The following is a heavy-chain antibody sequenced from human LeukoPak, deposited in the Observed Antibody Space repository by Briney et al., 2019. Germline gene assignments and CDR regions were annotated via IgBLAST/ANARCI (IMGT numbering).Heavy chain of an antibody. V-gene: IGHV3-23*01. Sequence: PGGSLRLSCAASGFTFSSNAMSWVRQAPGKGREWVSDISGSGPNTYYADSVKGRFTISRDNSKNTVDLQMNSLRAEDTAIYYCAKWRRYCSGGSCYEGDYGLDVWGQGTTVTVSS. CDR3: AKWRRYCSGGSCYEGDYGLDV. CDR1: GFTFSSNA. CDR2: ISGSGPNT. J-gene: IGHJ6*02. D-gene: IGHD2-15*01.